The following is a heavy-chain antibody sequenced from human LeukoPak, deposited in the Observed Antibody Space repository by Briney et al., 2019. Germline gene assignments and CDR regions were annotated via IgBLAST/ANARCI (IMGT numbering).Heavy chain of an antibody. CDR2: ISWNSGGI. D-gene: IGHD3-22*01. V-gene: IGHV3-9*01. Sequence: GGSLRLSCAASGFTFDDYAMHWVRQVPGKGLEWVSGISWNSGGIGYADSVKGRFTISRDNAKNSLYLQMNSLRAEDTALYYCAKAKKGDYYDSSGLHYWGQGTLVTVSS. J-gene: IGHJ4*02. CDR1: GFTFDDYA. CDR3: AKAKKGDYYDSSGLHY.